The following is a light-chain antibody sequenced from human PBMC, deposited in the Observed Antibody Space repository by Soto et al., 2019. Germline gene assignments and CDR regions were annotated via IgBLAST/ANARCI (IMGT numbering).Light chain of an antibody. V-gene: IGLV2-14*01. Sequence: QSALTQPASVSGSPGQSITISCTGTSSDVGGHDYVSWYQQHPGKAPKLIIYEVRNRPSGVSDRFSGSKSGNTASLTISGLQAEDEADYYCNSYTNSSAVVFGGGTKVTVL. J-gene: IGLJ2*01. CDR2: EVR. CDR1: SSDVGGHDY. CDR3: NSYTNSSAVV.